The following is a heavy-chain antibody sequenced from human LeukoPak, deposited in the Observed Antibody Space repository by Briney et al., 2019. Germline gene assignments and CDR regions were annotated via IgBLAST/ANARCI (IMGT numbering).Heavy chain of an antibody. CDR2: ISSSGSTI. V-gene: IGHV3-48*03. J-gene: IGHJ6*03. Sequence: GGSLRLSCAASGFTFSSYEMNWVRQAPGKGLEWVSYISSSGSTIYYADSVKGRFTISRDNAKNSLYLQMNSLRAEDTAVYYCARVLRYFDWLYSYYYYYMDVWGKGTTVTISS. CDR3: ARVLRYFDWLYSYYYYYMDV. CDR1: GFTFSSYE. D-gene: IGHD3-9*01.